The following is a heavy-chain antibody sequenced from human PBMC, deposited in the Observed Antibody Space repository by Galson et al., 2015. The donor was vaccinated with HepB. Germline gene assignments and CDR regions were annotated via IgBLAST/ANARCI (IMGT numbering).Heavy chain of an antibody. Sequence: SVKVSCKASGYTFTSYGISWVRQAPGQGLEWMGWISAYNGNTNYAQKLQGRVTMTTDTSTSTAYMELRSLRSDDTAVYYCARASQYYDILTGYYHPPNPHDAFDIWGQGTMVTVSS. J-gene: IGHJ3*02. CDR2: ISAYNGNT. CDR3: ARASQYYDILTGYYHPPNPHDAFDI. V-gene: IGHV1-18*04. CDR1: GYTFTSYG. D-gene: IGHD3-9*01.